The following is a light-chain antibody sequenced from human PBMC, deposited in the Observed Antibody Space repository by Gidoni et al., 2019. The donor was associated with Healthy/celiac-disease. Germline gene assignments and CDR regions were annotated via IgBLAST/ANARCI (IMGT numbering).Light chain of an antibody. V-gene: IGKV3-11*01. CDR2: DAS. CDR1: QSVSSY. J-gene: IGKJ4*01. CDR3: QQRSNWPLT. Sequence: EIVLTQSPAPLSLSPGERATLSCRASQSVSSYLACYQQKPAQAPRLLIYDASNRATGIPARFSGSGSGTDFTLTISSLEPEDFAVYYCQQRSNWPLTFGGGTKVEIK.